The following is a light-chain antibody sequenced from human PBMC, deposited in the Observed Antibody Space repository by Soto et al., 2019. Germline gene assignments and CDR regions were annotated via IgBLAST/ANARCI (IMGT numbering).Light chain of an antibody. J-gene: IGKJ1*01. CDR1: QSVSSN. CDR3: QQYNNWPLT. CDR2: GAS. Sequence: EIVMTQSPATLSVSPGERATLSCRASQSVSSNLAWYQQKPGQAPRLLIYGASTRATGIPARFSGSGSGTEFTLTISSLQSEDFAVYYCQQYNNWPLTFGQGTRWISN. V-gene: IGKV3-15*01.